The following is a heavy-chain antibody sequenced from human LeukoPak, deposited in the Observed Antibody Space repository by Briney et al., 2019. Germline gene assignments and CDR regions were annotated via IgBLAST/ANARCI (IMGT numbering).Heavy chain of an antibody. CDR2: VFHRGTT. D-gene: IGHD3-10*01. V-gene: IGHV4-38-2*02. CDR1: GYSINSAFY. Sequence: SETLSLTCTVSGYSINSAFYWGWIRVPPGKGLEWIGSVFHRGTTYYNSSLKSRVNISIDTSKNQFSLKLNSLTAEDTAMYYCVRDGYYGSGSPGWFGPWGPGTLVIVSS. CDR3: VRDGYYGSGSPGWFGP. J-gene: IGHJ5*02.